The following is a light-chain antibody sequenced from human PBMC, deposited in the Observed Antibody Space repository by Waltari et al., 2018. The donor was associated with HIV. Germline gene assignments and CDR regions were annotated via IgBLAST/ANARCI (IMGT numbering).Light chain of an antibody. Sequence: QSVLTQPPSVSDAPRQRVTISCSGTRSNIGNNPVNWYQQVPGKAPKLLIYYADLLSSGVSDRFSGSKSGTSASLAIRGLQSEDEAEYYCAAWDDYLNGYVFGSGTKVTVL. J-gene: IGLJ1*01. CDR1: RSNIGNNP. V-gene: IGLV1-36*01. CDR3: AAWDDYLNGYV. CDR2: YAD.